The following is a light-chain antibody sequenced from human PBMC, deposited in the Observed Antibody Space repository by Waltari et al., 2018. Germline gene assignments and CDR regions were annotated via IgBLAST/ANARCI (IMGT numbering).Light chain of an antibody. CDR1: LSLVHTDGHTH. V-gene: IGKV2-30*02. Sequence: DVVMTQSPLSLPVTLGQPASISCRPRLSLVHTDGHTHLNWFQQRPGQSPRRLICRVSNRDSGVPDRFSGSGSGTDFTLEISRVEGEDVGVYYCMQGTHWPYTFGQGTKLEIK. CDR3: MQGTHWPYT. CDR2: RVS. J-gene: IGKJ2*01.